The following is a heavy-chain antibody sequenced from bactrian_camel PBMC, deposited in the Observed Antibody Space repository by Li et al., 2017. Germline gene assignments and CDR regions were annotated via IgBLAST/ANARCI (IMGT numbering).Heavy chain of an antibody. J-gene: IGHJ4*01. D-gene: IGHD6*01. V-gene: IGHV3S25*01. CDR2: IASGGGTT. CDR3: STPGGSWYNRYRLSY. Sequence: QLVESGGGLVQPGGSLRLSCAASGFTLSNYWMYWARQAPGKGLEWVSVIASGGGTTYYADSVKGRFTISRDNAKNSVYLEMSLLKSEDTAVYWCSTPGGSWYNRYRLSYWGQGTQVTVS. CDR1: GFTLSNYW.